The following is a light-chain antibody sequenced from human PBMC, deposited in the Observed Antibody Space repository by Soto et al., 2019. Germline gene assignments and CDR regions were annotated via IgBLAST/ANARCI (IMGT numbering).Light chain of an antibody. V-gene: IGLV2-14*03. CDR3: CSYADNTDYV. CDR1: SSDVGAYIY. CDR2: EVN. J-gene: IGLJ1*01. Sequence: QSVLTQPASVSGSPGQSITISCGGTSSDVGAYIYVSWYQQYPGKAPKLIIYEVNNRPSGVSGRFSGSKSDTTAYLTISGLQAEDEADYYCCSYADNTDYVFGNGTKITVL.